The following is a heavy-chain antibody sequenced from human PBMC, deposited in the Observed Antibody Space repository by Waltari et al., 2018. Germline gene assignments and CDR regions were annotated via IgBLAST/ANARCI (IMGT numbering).Heavy chain of an antibody. Sequence: QVQLQESGPGLVKPSETLSLTCTVPGGSISSYSWRWIRQPAGKGLEWIGRIYISGSTNYNPSLKSRVTMSLDTSKNHFSLTLSSVTAADTAVYYCARVFWTSASSGVSFLDPWGQGTLVTVSS. J-gene: IGHJ5*02. CDR1: GGSISSYS. D-gene: IGHD3-3*01. CDR2: IYISGST. CDR3: ARVFWTSASSGVSFLDP. V-gene: IGHV4-4*07.